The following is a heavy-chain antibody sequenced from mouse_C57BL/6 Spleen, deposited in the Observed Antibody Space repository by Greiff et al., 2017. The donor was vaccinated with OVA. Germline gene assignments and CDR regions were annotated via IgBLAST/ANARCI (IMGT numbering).Heavy chain of an antibody. Sequence: VQLQQSVAELVRPGASVKLSCTASGFNFKNTYMHWVKQRPEQGLEWIGRIDPANGNTKYAPKFQGKATITADTSSNTAYLQRSSLTSEDTAIYYCARGGFTTVVEGDFDYWGQGTTLTVSS. D-gene: IGHD1-1*01. J-gene: IGHJ2*01. V-gene: IGHV14-3*01. CDR1: GFNFKNTY. CDR2: IDPANGNT. CDR3: ARGGFTTVVEGDFDY.